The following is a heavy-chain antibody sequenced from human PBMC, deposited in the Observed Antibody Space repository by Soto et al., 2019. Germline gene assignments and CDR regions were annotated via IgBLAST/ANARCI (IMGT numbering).Heavy chain of an antibody. CDR1: GYRFINFY. J-gene: IGHJ4*02. Sequence: QVQLVQSGAEVKKPGASVRVSCKAFGYRFINFYLHWLREAPGQGLEWMGWINPKNDDTNYAQKFQGRVTMTRDTSISVDYMELSGLTSGDTAVYYCARDDTGANFGSWGQGTLVTV. CDR2: INPKNDDT. V-gene: IGHV1-2*02. CDR3: ARDDTGANFGS. D-gene: IGHD2-8*02.